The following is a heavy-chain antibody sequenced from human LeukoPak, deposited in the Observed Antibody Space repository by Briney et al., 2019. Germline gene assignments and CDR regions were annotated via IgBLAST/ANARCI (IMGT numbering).Heavy chain of an antibody. CDR1: GFTFSTYA. Sequence: GGSLRLSCAASGFTFSTYAMTWVPEAPGKGLEWVSTLSGGGDGTHYADSVKGRFTISRDNSKNTLYLQMSNLRADDTSVCYCAKDLHGSGTYFDYWGQGTLVPVSS. V-gene: IGHV3-23*01. CDR3: AKDLHGSGTYFDY. J-gene: IGHJ4*02. D-gene: IGHD3-10*01. CDR2: LSGGGDGT.